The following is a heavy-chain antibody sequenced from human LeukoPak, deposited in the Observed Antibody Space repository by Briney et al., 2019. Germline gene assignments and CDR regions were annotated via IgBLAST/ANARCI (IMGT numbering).Heavy chain of an antibody. CDR2: IKSKTDGGTT. V-gene: IGHV3-15*01. CDR1: GGSFSGYY. Sequence: ETLSLTCAVYGGSFSGYYWSWVRQAPGKGLEWVGRIKSKTDGGTTDYAAPVKGRFTISRDDSKNALYLQMNSLKTEDTAVYYCTTIEWELFNFDYWGQGTLVTVSS. J-gene: IGHJ4*02. D-gene: IGHD1-26*01. CDR3: TTIEWELFNFDY.